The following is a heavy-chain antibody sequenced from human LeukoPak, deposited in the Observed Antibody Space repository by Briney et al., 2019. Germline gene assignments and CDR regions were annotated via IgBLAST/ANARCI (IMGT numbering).Heavy chain of an antibody. CDR2: INGDGSNS. J-gene: IGHJ4*02. D-gene: IGHD6-19*01. Sequence: GGSLRLSCVASGFTFTTYWMHWVRHAPGKGLVWVSRINGDGSNSNYADSVKGRFTISRDNARNTLYLQMNGLRAEDTALYYCARDLPVAGTPPFDYWGQGTLVTVSS. V-gene: IGHV3-74*01. CDR1: GFTFTTYW. CDR3: ARDLPVAGTPPFDY.